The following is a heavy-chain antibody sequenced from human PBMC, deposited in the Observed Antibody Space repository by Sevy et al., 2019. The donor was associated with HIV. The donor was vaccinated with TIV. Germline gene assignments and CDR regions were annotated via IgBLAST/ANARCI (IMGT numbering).Heavy chain of an antibody. CDR3: VRDGWNY. D-gene: IGHD2-15*01. CDR1: GFTFSTST. Sequence: GGSLRLSCAASGFTFSTSTMNWVRQAPGKGLEWVSLMTSSGSYILYADSVKGRFTISRDNAKNSVFLQMNSLRVEDTVVYYCVRDGWNYWGQGTLVTVSP. CDR2: MTSSGSYI. J-gene: IGHJ4*02. V-gene: IGHV3-21*01.